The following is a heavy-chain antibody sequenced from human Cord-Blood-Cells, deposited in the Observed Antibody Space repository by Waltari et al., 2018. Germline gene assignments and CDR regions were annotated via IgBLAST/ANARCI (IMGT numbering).Heavy chain of an antibody. CDR1: GGTFRSYS. Sequence: QVQLVQSGAEVKKPGSSVKVSCKASGGTFRSYSIRWGRQAPGQGLEWTGGIIPIFGTANYAQKFQGRVTITADKSTSTAYMELSSLRSEDTAVYYCARDRKLYNWNYGGAFDIWGQGTMVTVSS. J-gene: IGHJ3*02. CDR3: ARDRKLYNWNYGGAFDI. V-gene: IGHV1-69*06. D-gene: IGHD1-7*01. CDR2: IIPIFGTA.